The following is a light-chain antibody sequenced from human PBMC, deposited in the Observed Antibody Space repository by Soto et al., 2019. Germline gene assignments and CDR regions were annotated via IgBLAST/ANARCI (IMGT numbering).Light chain of an antibody. V-gene: IGKV3-20*01. CDR1: QSVTSSY. CDR3: QQYASSPRT. J-gene: IGKJ1*01. CDR2: GAS. Sequence: EIVLTQSPATLSLSPVERATLSCRASQSVTSSYLAWYQQKPGQAPRLLIYGASSRATGIPDRFSGSGSGTDFTLTISRLEPEDFAVYYCQQYASSPRTFGQGTKGDIK.